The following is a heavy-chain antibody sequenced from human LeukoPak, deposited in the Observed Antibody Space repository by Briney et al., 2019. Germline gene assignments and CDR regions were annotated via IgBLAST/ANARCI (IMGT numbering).Heavy chain of an antibody. Sequence: GGSLRLSCAASGFTFSSYSMNWVRQAPGKGLEWVSSISSSSSYIYYADLVKGRFTISRDNAKNSLYLQMNSLRAEDTAVYYCARVKAGTVDAFDIWGQGTMVTVSS. D-gene: IGHD6-19*01. J-gene: IGHJ3*02. CDR2: ISSSSSYI. CDR3: ARVKAGTVDAFDI. CDR1: GFTFSSYS. V-gene: IGHV3-21*01.